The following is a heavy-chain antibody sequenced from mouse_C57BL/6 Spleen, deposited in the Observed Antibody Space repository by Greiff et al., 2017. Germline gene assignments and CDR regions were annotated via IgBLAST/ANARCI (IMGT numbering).Heavy chain of an antibody. D-gene: IGHD2-3*01. Sequence: EVQLQQSGPELVKPGASVKISCKASGYTFTDYYMNWVKQSHGKSLEWIGDINPNNGGTSYNQKFKGKATLTVDKSSSTAYMQLRSLTSEDSAVYYCAREGYSPDYWGQGTTLTVSS. CDR3: AREGYSPDY. CDR1: GYTFTDYY. CDR2: INPNNGGT. V-gene: IGHV1-26*01. J-gene: IGHJ2*01.